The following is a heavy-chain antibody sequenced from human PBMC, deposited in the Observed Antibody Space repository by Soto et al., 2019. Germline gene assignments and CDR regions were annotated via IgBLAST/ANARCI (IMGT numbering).Heavy chain of an antibody. CDR1: GGSVSSGSYS. CDR3: AILRRYCSSTSCYEWFDP. D-gene: IGHD2-2*01. CDR2: IYYSGST. J-gene: IGHJ5*02. Sequence: EPLSLTCTGSGGSVSSGSYSWSWIRQPPGQGLEWIGYIYYSGSTNYNHSLKSRVTISVDTSKNQFSLKLSSVTDADTAVYYCAILRRYCSSTSCYEWFDPWGQGTLVTVSS. V-gene: IGHV4-61*01.